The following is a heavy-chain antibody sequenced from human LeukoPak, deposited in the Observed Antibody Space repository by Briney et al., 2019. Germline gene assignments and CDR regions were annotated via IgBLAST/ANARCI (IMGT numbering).Heavy chain of an antibody. CDR2: IFSRSESI. CDR1: GFNFGAYT. J-gene: IGHJ4*02. Sequence: GGSLRLSCAASGFNFGAYTINWVRQAPGKGLEWVSCIFSRSESILYADSVKGRFSISRDNAKNLLYLQMDSLRVEDTAVYYCARDFFHRSESRPFDYWGQGTLVTVSS. CDR3: ARDFFHRSESRPFDY. D-gene: IGHD3-3*01. V-gene: IGHV3-21*06.